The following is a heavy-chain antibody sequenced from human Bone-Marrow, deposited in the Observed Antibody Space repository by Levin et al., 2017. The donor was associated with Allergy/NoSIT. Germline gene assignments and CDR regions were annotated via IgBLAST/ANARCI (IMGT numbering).Heavy chain of an antibody. CDR2: INQDGSEQ. D-gene: IGHD3-10*01. CDR1: KFILRNFW. V-gene: IGHV3-7*01. CDR3: ARHLDYGSALSPLFYYYAMDV. Sequence: GGSLRLSCAASKFILRNFWLSWVRQAPGKGLEWVANINQDGSEQYYVDSVKGRFTISRDNAKKSMFLQMNSLRVEDTAVYYCARHLDYGSALSPLFYYYAMDVWGQGTTVTVSS. J-gene: IGHJ6*02.